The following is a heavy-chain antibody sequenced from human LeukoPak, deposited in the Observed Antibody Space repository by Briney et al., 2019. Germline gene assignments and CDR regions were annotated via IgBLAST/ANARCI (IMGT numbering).Heavy chain of an antibody. CDR1: GYNFDDYG. J-gene: IGHJ4*02. CDR2: INWNGGST. D-gene: IGHD1-1*01. Sequence: GGSLRLSWAASGYNFDDYGVSWVRQAPGKGLEWVSGINWNGGSTGYADSVKGRFTISRDNAKNSLYLQMNSLRAEDTALYYCARGATGRTFDYWGQGTLVTVSS. V-gene: IGHV3-20*04. CDR3: ARGATGRTFDY.